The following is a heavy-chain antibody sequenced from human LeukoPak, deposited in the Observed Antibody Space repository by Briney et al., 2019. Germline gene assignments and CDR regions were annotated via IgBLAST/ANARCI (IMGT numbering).Heavy chain of an antibody. CDR3: AREPPHIAAAGINWFDP. Sequence: SVKVSCKASGGTFSSYAISWVRQAPGQGLEWMGGIISIFGTANYAQKFQGRVTITTDESTSTAYMELSSLRSEDTAVYYCAREPPHIAAAGINWFDPWGQGTLVTVSS. D-gene: IGHD6-13*01. V-gene: IGHV1-69*05. CDR1: GGTFSSYA. CDR2: IISIFGTA. J-gene: IGHJ5*02.